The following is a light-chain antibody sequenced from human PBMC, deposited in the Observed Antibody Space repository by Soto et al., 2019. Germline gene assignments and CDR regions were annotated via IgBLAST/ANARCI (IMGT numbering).Light chain of an antibody. CDR3: AAWDNRLNGYV. CDR2: SDN. CDR1: SSNIGSTR. Sequence: QSVLTQPPSASGTPGQRVAISCSGASSNIGSTRANWYRQLPGSAPKLLIYSDNQRPSGVPDRFSGSKSGTSASLAISGLQSEDEADYYCAAWDNRLNGYVFGTGTKLTVL. V-gene: IGLV1-44*01. J-gene: IGLJ1*01.